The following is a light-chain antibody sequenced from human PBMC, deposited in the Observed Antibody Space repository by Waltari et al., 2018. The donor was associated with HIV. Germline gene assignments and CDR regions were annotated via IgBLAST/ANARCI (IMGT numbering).Light chain of an antibody. J-gene: IGLJ1*01. V-gene: IGLV1-51*01. CDR2: DNE. CDR3: ETWHTALSAGV. Sequence: QSVLTQPPSVSAAPGQSVTISCSATIGNFRNNFVSWYQQLPGTAPRLILYDNEKRPSGIPDRFSGSKSGTSATLAISGLQPGDEAFYYCETWHTALSAGVFGTGTKVTVL. CDR1: IGNFRNNF.